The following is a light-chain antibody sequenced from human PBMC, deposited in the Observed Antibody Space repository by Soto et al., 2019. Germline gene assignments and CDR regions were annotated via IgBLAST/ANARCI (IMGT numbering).Light chain of an antibody. J-gene: IGLJ1*01. V-gene: IGLV2-18*02. CDR2: EVS. CDR1: SSDVGSYNR. Sequence: QSVLTQPPSVSGSPGQSVTISCTGTSSDVGSYNRVSWYQQPPGTAPKLMIYEVSNRPSGVPGRFSGSKSGNTASLTISGLQAEEEADYYCSSYTSTSTFVFGTGTKVTL. CDR3: SSYTSTSTFV.